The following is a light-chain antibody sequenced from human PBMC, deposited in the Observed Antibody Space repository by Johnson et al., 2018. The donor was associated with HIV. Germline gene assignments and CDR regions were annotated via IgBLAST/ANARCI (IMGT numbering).Light chain of an antibody. V-gene: IGLV1-51*01. Sequence: VLTQPPSVSAAPGQKVTISCSGSSSNIGNNYVSWHQKFPGAAPKVLIYDNNKRPSGIPDRISGSKSVTSATLGLTGLQTGDEADYYCGTWDSSLSAGVFGTGTKVTVL. J-gene: IGLJ1*01. CDR2: DNN. CDR1: SSNIGNNY. CDR3: GTWDSSLSAGV.